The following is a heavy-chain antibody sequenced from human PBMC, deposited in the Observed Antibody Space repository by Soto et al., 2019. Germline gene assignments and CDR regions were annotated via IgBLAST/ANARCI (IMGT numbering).Heavy chain of an antibody. CDR2: ISYDGSNK. CDR1: GFTFSSYG. Sequence: QVQLVESGGGVVQPGRSLRLSCAASGFTFSSYGMHWVRQAPVKGLEWVAVISYDGSNKYYADSVKGRFTISRDNSKNTLYLQMNSLRAEDTAVYYCANGGEYSSGWLGLYYYYGMDVWGQGTTVTVSS. J-gene: IGHJ6*02. CDR3: ANGGEYSSGWLGLYYYYGMDV. D-gene: IGHD6-19*01. V-gene: IGHV3-30*18.